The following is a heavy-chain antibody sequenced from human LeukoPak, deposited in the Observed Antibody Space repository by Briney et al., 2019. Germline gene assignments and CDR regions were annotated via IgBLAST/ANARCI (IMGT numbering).Heavy chain of an antibody. Sequence: HPGGSLRLSCAASGFTFSTYAMSWVRQAPGKGLEWVSVISGSGAGTCYADSVKGRFTISRDNSKNTLYLQMKSLRAEDTAVYYCAKERSVAVAAIAGGFDPWGQGTLVTVFS. CDR1: GFTFSTYA. CDR3: AKERSVAVAAIAGGFDP. CDR2: ISGSGAGT. D-gene: IGHD6-19*01. J-gene: IGHJ5*02. V-gene: IGHV3-23*01.